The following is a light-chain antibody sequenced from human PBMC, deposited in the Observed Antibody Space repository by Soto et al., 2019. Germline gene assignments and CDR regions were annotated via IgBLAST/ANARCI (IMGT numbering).Light chain of an antibody. CDR2: DVS. CDR3: RQRNYWQVT. Sequence: EMVMTQSRKTLTASPGERATLSCRASQSVSGYLAWYQQKPGQAPRLLIYDVSNRATGIPARFSGSGSGTDFTLTISILEPEDFAIYYCRQRNYWQVTFGQGTRLEIK. V-gene: IGKV3-11*01. CDR1: QSVSGY. J-gene: IGKJ5*01.